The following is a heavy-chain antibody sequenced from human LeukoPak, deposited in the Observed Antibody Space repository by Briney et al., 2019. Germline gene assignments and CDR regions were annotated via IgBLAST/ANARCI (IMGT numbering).Heavy chain of an antibody. D-gene: IGHD5-18*01. CDR1: GGSISSYY. J-gene: IGHJ4*02. CDR2: IYYSGST. Sequence: SETLSLTCTVSGGSISSYYWSWIRQPPGGGLEWIGYIYYSGSTNYNPSLKSRVTISVDTSKNQFSLKLSSVTAADTAVYYCARHMGHEYSYGYPYFDYWGQGTLVTVSS. CDR3: ARHMGHEYSYGYPYFDY. V-gene: IGHV4-59*08.